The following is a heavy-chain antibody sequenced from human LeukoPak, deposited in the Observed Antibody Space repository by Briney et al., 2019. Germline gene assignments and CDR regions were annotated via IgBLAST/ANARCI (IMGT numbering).Heavy chain of an antibody. J-gene: IGHJ4*02. D-gene: IGHD3-22*01. CDR3: ARDSYYYDSSGYYYDFDY. Sequence: GGSLRLSCAASGFTFSSYSMNWVRQAPGKGLEWVSSISSSSSYIYYADSVKGRFTISRDNAKNSLYLQMNSLRAEDTAVYYCARDSYYYDSSGYYYDFDYWGQGTLVTVSS. CDR1: GFTFSSYS. CDR2: ISSSSSYI. V-gene: IGHV3-21*01.